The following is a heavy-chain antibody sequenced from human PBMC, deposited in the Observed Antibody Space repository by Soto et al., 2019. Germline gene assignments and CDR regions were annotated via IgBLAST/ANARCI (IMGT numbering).Heavy chain of an antibody. J-gene: IGHJ6*02. CDR1: GGSISSGDYY. D-gene: IGHD5-12*01. Sequence: QVQLQESGPGLVKPSQTLSLTCTVSGGSISSGDYYWSWIRQPPGKGLEWIGYIYYSGSTYYNPSLDIRVTMSVDTSSNLFSLKLSSGTAADTSVYYCAREEKVIKEQRWLQYYYYGMDVWGQGTTVTVSS. CDR3: AREEKVIKEQRWLQYYYYGMDV. CDR2: IYYSGST. V-gene: IGHV4-30-4*01.